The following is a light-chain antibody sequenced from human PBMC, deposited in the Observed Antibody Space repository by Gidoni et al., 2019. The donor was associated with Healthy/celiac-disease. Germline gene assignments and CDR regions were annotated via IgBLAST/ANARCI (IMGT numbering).Light chain of an antibody. V-gene: IGKV4-1*01. J-gene: IGKJ1*01. CDR1: QSVLYSSNNKNY. Sequence: VSLGERATINCKSSQSVLYSSNNKNYLAWYQQKPGQPPKLLIYWASTRESGVPDRFSGSGSGTDFTLTISSLQAEDVAVYYCQQYYSTPPAFGQGTKVEIK. CDR2: WAS. CDR3: QQYYSTPPA.